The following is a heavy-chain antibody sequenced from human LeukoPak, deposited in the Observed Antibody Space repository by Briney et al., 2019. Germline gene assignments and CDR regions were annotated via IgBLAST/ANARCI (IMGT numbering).Heavy chain of an antibody. Sequence: SETLSLTCAVYGGSFSGYYWSWIRQPPGKGLEWIGEINHSGSTNYNPSLKSRVTISEDTSKNQFSLKLSSVTAADTAVYYCARGMYYYGSGNPSNWFDPWGQGTLVTVSS. V-gene: IGHV4-34*01. CDR1: GGSFSGYY. D-gene: IGHD3-10*01. J-gene: IGHJ5*02. CDR3: ARGMYYYGSGNPSNWFDP. CDR2: INHSGST.